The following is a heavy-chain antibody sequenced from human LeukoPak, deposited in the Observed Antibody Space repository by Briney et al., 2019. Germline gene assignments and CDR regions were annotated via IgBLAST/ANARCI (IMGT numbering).Heavy chain of an antibody. CDR1: GGSISSGGYY. CDR2: INHSGST. D-gene: IGHD5-24*01. Sequence: PSETLSLTCTVSGGSISSGGYYWTWIRQPPGKGLEWIGEINHSGSTNYNPSLKSRVTISVDTSKNQFSLKLSSVTAADTAVYYCARGRYTGDYWGQGTLVTVSS. CDR3: ARGRYTGDY. J-gene: IGHJ4*02. V-gene: IGHV4-34*01.